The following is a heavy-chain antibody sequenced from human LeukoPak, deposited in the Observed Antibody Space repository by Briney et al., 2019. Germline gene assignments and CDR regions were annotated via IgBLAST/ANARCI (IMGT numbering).Heavy chain of an antibody. CDR2: TSNDGINK. V-gene: IGHV3-30*04. D-gene: IGHD6-19*01. CDR3: ARDEVSTKGYSSGWSFDY. CDR1: GFTFSSYA. J-gene: IGHJ4*02. Sequence: PGGSLRLSCAASGFTFSSYAMHWVRQAPGKGLEWVAVTSNDGINKYYSDSVKGRLTMSRDNSKNTLYLQMDSLRAEDTAVYYCARDEVSTKGYSSGWSFDYWGQGTLVTVSS.